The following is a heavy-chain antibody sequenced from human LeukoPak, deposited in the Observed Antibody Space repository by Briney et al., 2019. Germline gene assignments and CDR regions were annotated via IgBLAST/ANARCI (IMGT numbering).Heavy chain of an antibody. CDR3: ARDRIIAARNYFDY. D-gene: IGHD6-6*01. CDR2: IYYSGST. V-gene: IGHV4-59*11. CDR1: GGSISSHY. J-gene: IGHJ4*02. Sequence: PSETLSLTCTVSGGSISSHYWSWIRQPPGKGLEWIGYIYYSGSTNYNPSLKSRVTISVDTSKNQFSLKLSSVTAADTAVYYCARDRIIAARNYFDYWGQGTLVTVSS.